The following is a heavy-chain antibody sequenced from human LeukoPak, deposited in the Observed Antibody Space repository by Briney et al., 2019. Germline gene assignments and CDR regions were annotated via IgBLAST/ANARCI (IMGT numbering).Heavy chain of an antibody. CDR3: AKTYYYGSGHYFDY. D-gene: IGHD3-10*01. CDR1: GFTFSSYG. Sequence: GRSLRLSCAASGFTFSSYGMHWVRQAPGKGLEWVAVISYDGSNKYYADSVKGRFTISRDNSKNTLYLRMNSLRAEDTAVYYCAKTYYYGSGHYFDYWGQGTLVTVSS. J-gene: IGHJ4*02. V-gene: IGHV3-30*18. CDR2: ISYDGSNK.